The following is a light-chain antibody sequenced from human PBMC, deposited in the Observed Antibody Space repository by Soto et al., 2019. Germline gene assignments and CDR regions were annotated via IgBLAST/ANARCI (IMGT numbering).Light chain of an antibody. J-gene: IGLJ3*02. V-gene: IGLV2-8*01. CDR3: SSSAGSNNWWV. CDR1: SSDVGSYDY. Sequence: QSVLTQPPSASGSPGQSVTISCTGTSSDVGSYDYVSWYQQHPGKAPKLMIYEVSKRPSGVPDRFSGSKSGNTASLTVSGLQAEDEADYYCSSSAGSNNWWVFGGGTKLTVL. CDR2: EVS.